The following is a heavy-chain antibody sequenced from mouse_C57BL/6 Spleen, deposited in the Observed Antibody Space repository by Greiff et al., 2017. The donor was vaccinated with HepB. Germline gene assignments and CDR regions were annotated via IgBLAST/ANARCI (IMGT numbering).Heavy chain of an antibody. CDR1: GYTFTSYN. Sequence: QVQLQQSGAELVRPGASVKMSCKASGYTFTSYNMHWVKQTPRQGLEWIGAIYPGDGDTSYNQKFKGKATMTVDKSSTTAYMQLSSLTSEDSAVYFCARSGAVVADWYFDVWGPGTPVTVSS. CDR3: ARSGAVVADWYFDV. CDR2: IYPGDGDT. J-gene: IGHJ1*01. D-gene: IGHD1-1*01. V-gene: IGHV1-12*01.